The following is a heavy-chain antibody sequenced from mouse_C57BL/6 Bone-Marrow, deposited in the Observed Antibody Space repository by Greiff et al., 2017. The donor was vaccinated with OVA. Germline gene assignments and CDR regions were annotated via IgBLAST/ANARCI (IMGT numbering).Heavy chain of an antibody. V-gene: IGHV1-81*01. D-gene: IGHD1-1*01. CDR3: ARYYYGMYFDV. J-gene: IGHJ1*03. CDR1: GYTFTSYG. CDR2: IYPRSGNT. Sequence: QVQLQQSGAELARPGASVKLSCKASGYTFTSYGISWVKQRTGQGLEWIGEIYPRSGNTYYNEKFKGKATLTADKSSSTAYMELRSLTSEDSAVEFCARYYYGMYFDVWGTGTTVTVSS.